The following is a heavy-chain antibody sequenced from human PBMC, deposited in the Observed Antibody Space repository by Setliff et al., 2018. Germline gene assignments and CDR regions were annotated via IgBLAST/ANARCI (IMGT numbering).Heavy chain of an antibody. CDR2: INHSGNT. Sequence: SETLSLTCTVYGASFSDYYWGWIRQPPGKGLEWIAEINHSGNTNYNPSLKSRLTMSVDTSKNQFALNLRSVTAADAAVYYCVRDRTAYSYGLDVWGQGTTVTVSS. D-gene: IGHD5-18*01. V-gene: IGHV4-34*10. CDR1: GASFSDYY. J-gene: IGHJ6*02. CDR3: VRDRTAYSYGLDV.